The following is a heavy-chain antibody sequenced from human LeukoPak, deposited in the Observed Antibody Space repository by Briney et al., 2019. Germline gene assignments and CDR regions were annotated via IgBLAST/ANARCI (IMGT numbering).Heavy chain of an antibody. CDR3: ATKQWLAPPPDS. J-gene: IGHJ4*02. CDR1: GLTFSKYW. V-gene: IGHV3-74*01. D-gene: IGHD6-19*01. CDR2: INTDGTVT. Sequence: GGPLRLSCAASGLTFSKYWMLWVRQAPGKGQESVSRINTDGTVTTYADSVKGRFNVSRDNADNTMFLQMNSVRDEDTAVYYCATKQWLAPPPDSWGQGTPVTVSS.